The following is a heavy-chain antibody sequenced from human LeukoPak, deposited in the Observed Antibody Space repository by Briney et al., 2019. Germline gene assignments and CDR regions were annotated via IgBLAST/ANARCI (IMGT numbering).Heavy chain of an antibody. CDR2: IYYSGST. D-gene: IGHD5-18*01. V-gene: IGHV4-39*01. Sequence: TLSLTCTVSGGSISSSSYYWGWIRQPPGKGLEWIGSIYYSGSTYYNPPLKSRVTISVDTSKNQFSLKLSSVTAADTAVYYCARLGVDTAMVMGFDYWGQGTLVTVSS. CDR1: GGSISSSSYY. J-gene: IGHJ4*02. CDR3: ARLGVDTAMVMGFDY.